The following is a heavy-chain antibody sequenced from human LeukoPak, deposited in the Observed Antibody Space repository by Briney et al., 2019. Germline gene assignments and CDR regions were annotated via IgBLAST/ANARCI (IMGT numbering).Heavy chain of an antibody. CDR1: GFTFSSYW. CDR2: IKTDGSQI. J-gene: IGHJ4*02. Sequence: GGSLRLSCAASGFTFSSYWMTWVRQAPGKGLEWVANIKTDGSQIYYVDSVKGRSTISRDNAKNSVYLQINSLRAEDTAIYYGARRGYSDSSGYDYWGQGTLVTVSS. CDR3: ARRGYSDSSGYDY. V-gene: IGHV3-7*01. D-gene: IGHD3-22*01.